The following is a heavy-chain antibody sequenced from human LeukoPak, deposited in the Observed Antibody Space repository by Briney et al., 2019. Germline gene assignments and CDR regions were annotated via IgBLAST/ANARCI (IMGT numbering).Heavy chain of an antibody. V-gene: IGHV3-15*01. D-gene: IGHD3-16*01. Sequence: GGSLRLSCAASGFTFSNAWMSWVRQAPGKGLEWVGRIKSKTDGGTTDYAAPVKGRFTISRDDSKNTLYLQMNSLKTEGTAVYYCTTEHDHANAFDIWGQGTMVTVSS. CDR1: GFTFSNAW. CDR3: TTEHDHANAFDI. CDR2: IKSKTDGGTT. J-gene: IGHJ3*02.